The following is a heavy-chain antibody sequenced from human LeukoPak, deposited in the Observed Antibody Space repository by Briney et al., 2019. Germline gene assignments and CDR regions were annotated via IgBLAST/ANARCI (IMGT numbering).Heavy chain of an antibody. J-gene: IGHJ4*02. D-gene: IGHD4-23*01. V-gene: IGHV3-23*01. CDR1: GFTFSGYA. Sequence: RPGGSLRLSCAASGFTFSGYAMSWVRQAPGKGLEWVSGISGRGDNTYYADSVKGRFTISRDNSKNTLRLQMNSLRDEDTAVYYCAKRVQGNTGPFHCWGQGTLASVSS. CDR3: AKRVQGNTGPFHC. CDR2: ISGRGDNT.